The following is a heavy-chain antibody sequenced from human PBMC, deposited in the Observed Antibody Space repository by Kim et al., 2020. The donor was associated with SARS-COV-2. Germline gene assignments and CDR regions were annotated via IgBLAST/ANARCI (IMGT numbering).Heavy chain of an antibody. V-gene: IGHV3-66*01. Sequence: YGDSGKGGFTISRDNSKNTLYLQMSSLRAEDTAVYYCARWYVGVVSRYFDYWGQGTLVTVSS. J-gene: IGHJ4*02. D-gene: IGHD3-10*01. CDR3: ARWYVGVVSRYFDY.